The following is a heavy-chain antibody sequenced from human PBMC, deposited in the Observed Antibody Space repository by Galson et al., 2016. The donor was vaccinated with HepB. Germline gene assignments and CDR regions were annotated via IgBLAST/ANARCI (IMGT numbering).Heavy chain of an antibody. V-gene: IGHV4-4*02. CDR1: GGSISSPNW. Sequence: TLSLTCAVSGGSISSPNWWSSWVRQPPGKGLEWIAEIHHTGSTNYNPSLKSRVTISVDKSKNQFSLTLTSVIAADTAVYYCATSMSDGYSSAQGYWGLGTLVIVSS. CDR2: IHHTGST. J-gene: IGHJ4*01. D-gene: IGHD5-18*01. CDR3: ATSMSDGYSSAQGY.